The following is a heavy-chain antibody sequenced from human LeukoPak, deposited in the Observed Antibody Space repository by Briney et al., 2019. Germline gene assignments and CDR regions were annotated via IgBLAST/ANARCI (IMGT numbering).Heavy chain of an antibody. CDR1: GFTFSSYA. J-gene: IGHJ4*02. Sequence: HPGRSLRLSCAASGFTFSSYAMHWVRQAPGKGLEWVAVISYDGSNKYYADSVKGRFTISRDNSKNTLYLQMNSLRAEDTAVYYCARTGALTYYFDYWGQGTLVTVSS. V-gene: IGHV3-30-3*01. D-gene: IGHD1-26*01. CDR2: ISYDGSNK. CDR3: ARTGALTYYFDY.